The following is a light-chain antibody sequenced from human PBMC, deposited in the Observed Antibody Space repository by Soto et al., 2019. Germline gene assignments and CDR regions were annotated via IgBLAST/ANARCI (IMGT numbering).Light chain of an antibody. CDR3: QQYGSSPPWT. CDR1: QSVSSSY. J-gene: IGKJ1*01. V-gene: IGKV3-20*01. CDR2: GAS. Sequence: EIVLTQSPGTLSLSPGERATLSFRASQSVSSSYLAWYQQKPGQAPRLLIYGASSRATGIPDRFSGSGSGTDFTLTISRLEPEDFAVYYCQQYGSSPPWTCGQGTKVEIK.